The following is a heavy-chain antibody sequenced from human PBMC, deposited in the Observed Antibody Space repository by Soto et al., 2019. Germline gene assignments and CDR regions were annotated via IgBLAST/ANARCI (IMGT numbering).Heavy chain of an antibody. J-gene: IGHJ4*02. D-gene: IGHD6-19*01. Sequence: EVQLLESGGGLVQPGGSLRLSCAASGFTFSNYVMTWLRQAPGKGLEWVSSIRFSVSDTFYADSVKGRFTVSRDNSKNTLFLQMNSLRAEDTAVYYCAKTDTFNSDSSGWANSFDYWGQGTMVTVSS. CDR2: IRFSVSDT. CDR1: GFTFSNYV. V-gene: IGHV3-23*01. CDR3: AKTDTFNSDSSGWANSFDY.